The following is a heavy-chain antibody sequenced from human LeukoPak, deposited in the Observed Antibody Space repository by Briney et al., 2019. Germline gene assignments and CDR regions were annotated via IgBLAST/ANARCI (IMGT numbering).Heavy chain of an antibody. CDR2: VSYDGRTT. CDR1: TFSTYS. D-gene: IGHD3-16*01. CDR3: AKEGGSRR. Sequence: GGSLRLSCAFTFSTYSIHWVRQAPGKGLEWMAVVSYDGRTTFYTDSVRGRFTISRDNSKNTVYLQMNSLRAEDTAVYYCAKEGGSRRWGQGTLVTVSS. J-gene: IGHJ4*02. V-gene: IGHV3-30-3*02.